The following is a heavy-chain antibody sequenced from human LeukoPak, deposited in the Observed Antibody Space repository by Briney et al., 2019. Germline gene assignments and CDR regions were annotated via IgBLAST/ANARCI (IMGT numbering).Heavy chain of an antibody. D-gene: IGHD6-13*01. CDR1: GYTFSAYF. CDR2: INPNGGDT. J-gene: IGHJ4*02. V-gene: IGHV1-2*06. CDR3: ARVGFTSSWSNFDY. Sequence: ASVNVSCTASGYTFSAYFIHWVRQAPGQGLEWMGRINPNGGDTNYAQRFQGRVSMTGDTSSSTASMELSSLRSDDTAMYYCARVGFTSSWSNFDYWGQGTLVTVSS.